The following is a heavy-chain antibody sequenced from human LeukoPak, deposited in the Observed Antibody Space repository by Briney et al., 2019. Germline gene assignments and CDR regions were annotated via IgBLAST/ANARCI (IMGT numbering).Heavy chain of an antibody. CDR3: ARPDSSGHPTN. CDR1: GFSFNNYW. J-gene: IGHJ4*02. D-gene: IGHD3-22*01. Sequence: GGSLRLSCTASGFSFNNYWMHWVRQAPGLGLVWVSRINLYGSSTNYVDSVKGRLTISRDKAKNTLYLQMASLTAEDKAMYYCARPDSSGHPTNWGQGTLVTVSS. CDR2: INLYGSST. V-gene: IGHV3-74*01.